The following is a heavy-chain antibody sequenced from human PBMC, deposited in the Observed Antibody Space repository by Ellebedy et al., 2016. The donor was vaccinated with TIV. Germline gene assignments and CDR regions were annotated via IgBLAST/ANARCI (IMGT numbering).Heavy chain of an antibody. D-gene: IGHD1-26*01. J-gene: IGHJ4*02. V-gene: IGHV1-18*01. CDR1: GGTFSSYA. Sequence: ASVKVSCXASGGTFSSYAISWVRQAPGQGLEWMGWISAYNGNTNYAQKLQGRVTMTTDTSTSTAYMELRSLRSDDTAVYYCARTHIVGATGPFDYWGQGTLVTVSS. CDR2: ISAYNGNT. CDR3: ARTHIVGATGPFDY.